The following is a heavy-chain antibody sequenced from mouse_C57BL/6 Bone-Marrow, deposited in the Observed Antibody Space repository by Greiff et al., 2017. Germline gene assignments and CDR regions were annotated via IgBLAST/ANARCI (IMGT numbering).Heavy chain of an antibody. CDR3: ARRGLFHFDV. CDR1: GFSLSTSGMG. CDR2: IYWDDDK. V-gene: IGHV8-12*01. J-gene: IGHJ1*03. Sequence: QVTLKVCGPGILQSSQTLSLTCSFSGFSLSTSGMGVSWIRQPSGKGLEWLAHIYWDDDKRYNPSLKSRPPISKDTSSNQVFLKLTSVDTADTATYYCARRGLFHFDVWGTGTTVTVSS. D-gene: IGHD1-1*01.